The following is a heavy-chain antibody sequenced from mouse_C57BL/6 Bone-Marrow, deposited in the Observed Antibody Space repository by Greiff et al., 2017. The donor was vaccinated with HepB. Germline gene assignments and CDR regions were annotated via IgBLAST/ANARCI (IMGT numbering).Heavy chain of an antibody. D-gene: IGHD2-5*01. Sequence: EVKVVESGGGLVQPGGSLSLSCAASGFTFTDYYMSWVRQPPGKALEWLGFIRNKANGYTTEYSASVKGRFTISRDNSQSILYLQMNALRAEDSATYYSARYHVYYSNCWCFDVWGAGSTVTVSS. V-gene: IGHV7-3*01. CDR3: ARYHVYYSNCWCFDV. CDR2: IRNKANGYTT. CDR1: GFTFTDYY. J-gene: IGHJ1*01.